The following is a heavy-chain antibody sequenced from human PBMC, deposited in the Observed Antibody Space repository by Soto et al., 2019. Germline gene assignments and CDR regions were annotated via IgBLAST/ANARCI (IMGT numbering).Heavy chain of an antibody. J-gene: IGHJ6*02. CDR3: ARDSYYGSGSYKLGVVMDV. V-gene: IGHV3-33*01. D-gene: IGHD3-10*01. Sequence: QVQLVESGGGVVQPGRSLRLSCAASGFTFSSYGMHWVRQAPGKGLEWVAVIWYDGSNKYYADSVKGRFTISRDNSKNTLYLQMNSLRAEDTAVYYCARDSYYGSGSYKLGVVMDVWGQGTTVTVSS. CDR1: GFTFSSYG. CDR2: IWYDGSNK.